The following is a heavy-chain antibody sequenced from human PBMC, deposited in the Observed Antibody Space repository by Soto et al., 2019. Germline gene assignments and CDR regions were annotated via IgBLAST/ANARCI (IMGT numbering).Heavy chain of an antibody. CDR3: ASGIAVGGTGAFDI. CDR2: ITVHNGDT. V-gene: IGHV1-18*04. D-gene: IGHD6-19*01. CDR1: GYTFSTYG. J-gene: IGHJ3*02. Sequence: EASVKVSCKASGYTFSTYGIIWVRQAPGQGLDWMGWITVHNGDTNYAQKFQGRVTMTTDTSTSTAYMELRSLKSDDTATYYCASGIAVGGTGAFDIWGQGTMVTVSS.